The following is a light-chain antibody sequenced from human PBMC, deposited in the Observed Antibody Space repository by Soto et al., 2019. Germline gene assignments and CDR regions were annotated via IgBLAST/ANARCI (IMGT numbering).Light chain of an antibody. CDR1: SSDVGGYNY. Sequence: QSALTRAASVSGSPGQSITISCTGTSSDVGGYNYVSWYQQHPGKAPKLMIYDVSNRPSGVSNRFSGSKSGNTAPLTISGIHAEDEADYFCSSYTSRSTLGVFGGGTKLT. J-gene: IGLJ2*01. CDR2: DVS. CDR3: SSYTSRSTLGV. V-gene: IGLV2-14*01.